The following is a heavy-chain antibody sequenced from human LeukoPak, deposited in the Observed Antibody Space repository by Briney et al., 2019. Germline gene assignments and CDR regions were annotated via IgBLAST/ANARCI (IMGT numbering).Heavy chain of an antibody. V-gene: IGHV1-18*01. CDR1: GYTFTSYG. CDR2: ISAYNGNT. D-gene: IGHD3-9*01. Sequence: GASVKVSCKASGYTFTSYGISWVRQAPGRGLEWMGWISAYNGNTNYAQKLQGRVTMTTDTSTSTAYMELRSLRSDDTAVYYCARDLFYDILTGYYGGDYDYWGQGTLVTVSS. J-gene: IGHJ4*02. CDR3: ARDLFYDILTGYYGGDYDY.